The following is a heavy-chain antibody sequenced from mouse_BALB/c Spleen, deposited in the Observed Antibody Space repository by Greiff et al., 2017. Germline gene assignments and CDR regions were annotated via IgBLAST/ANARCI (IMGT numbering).Heavy chain of an antibody. V-gene: IGHV6-6*02. J-gene: IGHJ2*01. D-gene: IGHD4-1*01. CDR1: GFTFSNYW. CDR3: TRRLGKG. Sequence: EVKLMESGGGLVQPGGSMKLSCVASGFTFSNYWMNWVRQSPEKGLEWVAEIRLKSNNYATHYAESVKGRFTISRDDSKSSVYLQMNNLRAEDTGIYYCTRRLGKGWGQGTTLTVSS. CDR2: IRLKSNNYAT.